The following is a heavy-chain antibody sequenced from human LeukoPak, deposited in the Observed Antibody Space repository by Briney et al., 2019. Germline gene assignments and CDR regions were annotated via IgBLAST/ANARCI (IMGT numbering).Heavy chain of an antibody. V-gene: IGHV3-13*01. CDR3: ARDALWFGESPVDY. CDR2: IGTAGDT. J-gene: IGHJ4*02. D-gene: IGHD3-10*01. CDR1: GFIFSRYD. Sequence: GGSLRLSCAASGFIFSRYDMHWVRQVTGKGLEWVSTIGTAGDTYYPDSVKGRFTISRDNAKNSLYLQMNSLRAEDTAVYYCARDALWFGESPVDYWGQGTLVTVSS.